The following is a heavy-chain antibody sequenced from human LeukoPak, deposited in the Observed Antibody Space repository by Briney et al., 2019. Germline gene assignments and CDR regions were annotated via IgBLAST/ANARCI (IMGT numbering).Heavy chain of an antibody. J-gene: IGHJ4*02. V-gene: IGHV4-34*01. D-gene: IGHD4-11*01. CDR1: GGSFSGYY. Sequence: SETLSLTCAVYGGSFSGYYWSWIRQPPEKGLEWIGEIKHSGSTYYNPSLKSRVTMSVDTSKNQFSLKLNSVTAADTTVYYCARGNPTTVQXFDSWGQGTLVTVSS. CDR2: IKHSGST. CDR3: ARGNPTTVQXFDS.